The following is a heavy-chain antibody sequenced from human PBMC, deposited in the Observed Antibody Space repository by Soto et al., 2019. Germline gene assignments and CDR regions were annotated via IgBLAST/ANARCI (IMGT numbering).Heavy chain of an antibody. CDR2: ISGSGGST. CDR1: GVTFSNYG. D-gene: IGHD2-15*01. V-gene: IGHV3-23*01. J-gene: IGHJ1*01. CDR3: AKDSPVGVPLLRDLHD. Sequence: XGSLKLSCAASGVTFSNYGMSWVRQAPGKGLDWVSVISGSGGSTYYADSVKGRFTLSRDNSKNTVYLQMNSLRAEDTAVYYCAKDSPVGVPLLRDLHDWGQGTLVTVSS.